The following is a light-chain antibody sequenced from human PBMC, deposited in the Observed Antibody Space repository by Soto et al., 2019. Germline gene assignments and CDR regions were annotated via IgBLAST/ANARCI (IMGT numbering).Light chain of an antibody. Sequence: IQLTQSPSSLSASVGDRVTITCRARQGISSFLAWYQQKPRKAPKLLIYAASTLQSGVPSRFSGSGSGTDFTLTISCLQPEDFATYYCQQLNSYPRTFGPGTKVDIK. V-gene: IGKV1-9*01. CDR3: QQLNSYPRT. CDR2: AAS. J-gene: IGKJ3*01. CDR1: QGISSF.